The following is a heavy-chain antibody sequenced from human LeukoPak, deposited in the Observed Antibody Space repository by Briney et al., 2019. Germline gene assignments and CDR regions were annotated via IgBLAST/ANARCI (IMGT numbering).Heavy chain of an antibody. D-gene: IGHD6-6*01. V-gene: IGHV1-69*05. J-gene: IGHJ4*02. CDR1: GGTFSSYA. Sequence: SVKVSCKASGGTFSSYAISWVRQAPGQGLEWMGRIIPIFGTANYAQKFQGRVTITTDESTSTAYMEVRSLRSDDTAVYYCARGGPFPSGSSSREYYLDYWGQGTLVTVSS. CDR3: ARGGPFPSGSSSREYYLDY. CDR2: IIPIFGTA.